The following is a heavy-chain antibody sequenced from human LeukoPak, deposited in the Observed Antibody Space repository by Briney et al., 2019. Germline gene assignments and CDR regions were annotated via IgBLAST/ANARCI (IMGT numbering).Heavy chain of an antibody. Sequence: PGRSLRLSCAASGFTFSSYAMHSVRQAPGKGLEWVAVIWYDGSNKYYVDSVKGRFTISRDNSKNTLYLQMNSLRAEDTAVYYCARAPPGIAAAGTRYYYYGMDVWGQGTTVTVSS. J-gene: IGHJ6*02. CDR2: IWYDGSNK. D-gene: IGHD6-13*01. CDR3: ARAPPGIAAAGTRYYYYGMDV. CDR1: GFTFSSYA. V-gene: IGHV3-33*01.